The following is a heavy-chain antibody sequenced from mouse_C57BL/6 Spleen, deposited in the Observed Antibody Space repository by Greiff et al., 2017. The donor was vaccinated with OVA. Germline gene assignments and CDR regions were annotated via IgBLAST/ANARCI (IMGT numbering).Heavy chain of an antibody. D-gene: IGHD2-5*01. CDR2: IDPENGDT. V-gene: IGHV14-4*01. J-gene: IGHJ1*03. CDR3: TTSNYDWYFDV. Sequence: VQLQQSGAELVRPGASVKLSCTASGFNIKDDYMHWVKQRPEQGLEWIGWIDPENGDTEYASKFQGKATITADTSSNTAYLQLSSLTYEDTAVYYCTTSNYDWYFDVWGTGTTVTVSS. CDR1: GFNIKDDY.